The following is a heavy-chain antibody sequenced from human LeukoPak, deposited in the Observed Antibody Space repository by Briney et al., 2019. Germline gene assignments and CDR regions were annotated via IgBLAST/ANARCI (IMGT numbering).Heavy chain of an antibody. V-gene: IGHV4-31*03. CDR1: GGSISSGGYY. D-gene: IGHD5-12*01. J-gene: IGHJ4*02. CDR3: ARDGGSGYDSMVIDY. Sequence: SQTLSLTCTVSGGSISSGGYYWSWIRQHPGEGLEWIGYIYYSGSTYYNPSLKSRVTISVDTSKNQFSLKLSSVTAADTAVYYCARDGGSGYDSMVIDYWGQGTLVTVSS. CDR2: IYYSGST.